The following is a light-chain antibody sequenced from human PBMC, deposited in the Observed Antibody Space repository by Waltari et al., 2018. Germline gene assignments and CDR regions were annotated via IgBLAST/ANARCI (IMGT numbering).Light chain of an antibody. CDR3: QQYYSTPQA. Sequence: DIVLTQSPDPLSVSRGQRATINCKSSQSVLYSSNNKNYLAWYQQKPGQPPRLLIYWASTRESGVPDRFSGSGSGTDFTLTISSLQAEDVALYYCQQYYSTPQAFGQGTKVEI. J-gene: IGKJ1*01. CDR1: QSVLYSSNNKNY. V-gene: IGKV4-1*01. CDR2: WAS.